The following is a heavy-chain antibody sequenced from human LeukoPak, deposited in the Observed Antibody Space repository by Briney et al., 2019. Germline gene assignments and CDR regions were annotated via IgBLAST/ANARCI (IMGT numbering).Heavy chain of an antibody. CDR3: ARGSRLGVVKRDAFDI. Sequence: GGSLRLSCAASGFTFSRYSMNWVRQAPGKGLEWVSSISISSNYIYYPDSLKGRFTISRDNAKNSLYLQMNSLRAEDTAVYYCARGSRLGVVKRDAFDIWGQGTMVTVSS. J-gene: IGHJ3*02. CDR2: ISISSNYI. CDR1: GFTFSRYS. D-gene: IGHD3-3*01. V-gene: IGHV3-21*01.